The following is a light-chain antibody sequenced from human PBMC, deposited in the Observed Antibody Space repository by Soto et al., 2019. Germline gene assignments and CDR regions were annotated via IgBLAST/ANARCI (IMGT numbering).Light chain of an antibody. CDR3: SSYTSATTYV. Sequence: QSVLTRPASVSGYPGQSITISCTGTGSDIGAYNYDSWYQQHHPGEAPKLIIYDVSHRPPGVSNRFSGSKSGNTASLTISGLQTEDEADYYCSSYTSATTYVFGTGTKVTVL. CDR1: GSDIGAYNY. V-gene: IGLV2-14*03. J-gene: IGLJ1*01. CDR2: DVS.